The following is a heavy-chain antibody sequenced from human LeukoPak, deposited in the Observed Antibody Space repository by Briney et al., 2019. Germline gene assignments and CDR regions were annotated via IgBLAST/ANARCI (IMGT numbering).Heavy chain of an antibody. D-gene: IGHD3-22*01. V-gene: IGHV3-7*01. CDR1: GFTVSNYW. CDR2: IKEDGSET. Sequence: GSLRLSCAASGFTVSNYWMSWVRQAPGKGLEWVANIKEDGSETYYVDSVRGRFTISRDNAKNSLYLQMNSLRAEDTAVYYCARVYYDSRGSTWGQGTLVTVSS. CDR3: ARVYYDSRGST. J-gene: IGHJ5*02.